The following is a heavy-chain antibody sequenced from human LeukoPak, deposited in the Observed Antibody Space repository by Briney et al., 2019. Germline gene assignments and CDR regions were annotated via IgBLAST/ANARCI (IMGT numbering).Heavy chain of an antibody. Sequence: ASVKVSCKASGGTFISYAISWVRQAPGQGLEWMGRIIPILGIANYAQKFQGRVTITADKSTSTAYMELSSLRSEDTAVYYCASPAAMVTGTLDYWGQGTLVTVSS. CDR2: IIPILGIA. CDR1: GGTFISYA. D-gene: IGHD5-18*01. V-gene: IGHV1-69*04. CDR3: ASPAAMVTGTLDY. J-gene: IGHJ4*02.